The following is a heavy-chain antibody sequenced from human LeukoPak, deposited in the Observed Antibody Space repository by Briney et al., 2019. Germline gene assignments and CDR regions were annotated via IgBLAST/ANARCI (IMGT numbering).Heavy chain of an antibody. J-gene: IGHJ6*04. CDR3: ARDPYGMDV. CDR2: LYYSGST. Sequence: SETLSLTCTVSGGSVSSSGYYWSWIRQPPGKGLEWIAYLYYSGSTNYNPSLKSRVTISVDTSKNQFSLKMRSVTAADTAVYYCARDPYGMDVWGKGTTVTVSS. CDR1: GGSVSSSGYY. V-gene: IGHV4-61*08.